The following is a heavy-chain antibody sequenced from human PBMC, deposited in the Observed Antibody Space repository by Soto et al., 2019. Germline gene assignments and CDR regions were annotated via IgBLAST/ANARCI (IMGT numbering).Heavy chain of an antibody. CDR3: AKDLYSSSWPRSNWFDP. CDR2: ISGSGGST. D-gene: IGHD6-13*01. Sequence: EVQLLESGGGLVQPGGSLRLSCAASGFTFSSYAMSWVRQAPGKGLEWVSAISGSGGSTYYADSVKGRFTISRDNSKNTLYLQMNSLRAEDTAVYYCAKDLYSSSWPRSNWFDPWGQGTLVTVSS. J-gene: IGHJ5*02. V-gene: IGHV3-23*01. CDR1: GFTFSSYA.